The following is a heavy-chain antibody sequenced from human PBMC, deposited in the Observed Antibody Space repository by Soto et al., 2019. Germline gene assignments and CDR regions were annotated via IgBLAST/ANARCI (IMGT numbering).Heavy chain of an antibody. J-gene: IGHJ4*02. D-gene: IGHD1-26*01. CDR1: SFY. V-gene: IGHV4-59*01. CDR3: ARIVGTPIDY. CDR2: IFYTGGT. Sequence: SFYWSWIRQPPGKELEWIGYIFYTGGTVYNPSLKSRVSMSIDTSQNQIALRLRSVTAADTAIYYCARIVGTPIDYWGQGTLVTVSS.